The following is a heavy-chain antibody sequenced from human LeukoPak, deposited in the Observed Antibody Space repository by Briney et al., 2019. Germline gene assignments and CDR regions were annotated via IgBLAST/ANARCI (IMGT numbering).Heavy chain of an antibody. CDR3: ARQPQVHDYGDYENPEGFDP. V-gene: IGHV3-23*01. D-gene: IGHD4-17*01. J-gene: IGHJ5*02. CDR2: IGDNGDST. CDR1: GFTFSSYA. Sequence: GGSLRLSCAASGFTFSSYAMSWVRQAPGKGLEWVSTIGDNGDSTYYADSVKGRFTISRDNSKNTLDLQMNSLRAQDTAVYYCARQPQVHDYGDYENPEGFDPWGQGTLVTVSS.